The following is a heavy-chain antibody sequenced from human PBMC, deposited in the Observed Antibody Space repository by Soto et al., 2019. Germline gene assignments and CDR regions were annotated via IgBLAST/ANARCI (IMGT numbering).Heavy chain of an antibody. Sequence: SETLSLTCTISGGSISVYYWSWIRQSPRQGLEWIGYVYDNGRPYYSPSLKSRVTISADTSKNQISLRLTSATAADTAVYYCARGVGSSPPRYWGRGTLVTVSS. J-gene: IGHJ4*02. CDR2: VYDNGRP. CDR3: ARGVGSSPPRY. V-gene: IGHV4-59*01. CDR1: GGSISVYY. D-gene: IGHD3-9*01.